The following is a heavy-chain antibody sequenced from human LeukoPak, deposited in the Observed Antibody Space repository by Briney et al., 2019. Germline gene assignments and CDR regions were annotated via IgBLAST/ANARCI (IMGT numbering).Heavy chain of an antibody. CDR2: IFTSGTT. J-gene: IGHJ4*02. CDR3: ARGGGYGDYPFDY. V-gene: IGHV4-30-4*01. D-gene: IGHD4-17*01. Sequence: PSQTLSLTCTVSGVSISSGHSYWRWIRQPPGKGLEWIVYIFTSGTTHYNPSLKSRLTISLDTSNNHFSLRLSSVTAADTAVHYCARGGGYGDYPFDYWGQGTLVTVSS. CDR1: GVSISSGHSY.